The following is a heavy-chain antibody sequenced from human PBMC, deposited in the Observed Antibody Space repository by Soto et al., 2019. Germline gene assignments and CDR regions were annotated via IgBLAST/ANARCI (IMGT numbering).Heavy chain of an antibody. J-gene: IGHJ5*02. CDR3: ARRRYFDWLLRNNWFDP. CDR2: ISSSSSYI. V-gene: IGHV3-21*01. Sequence: GGSLRLSCAASGFTFSSYSMNWVRQAPGKGLEWVSSISSSSSYIYYADSVRGRFTISRDNAKNSLYLQMNSLRAEDTAVYYCARRRYFDWLLRNNWFDPWGQGTLVTVSS. CDR1: GFTFSSYS. D-gene: IGHD3-9*01.